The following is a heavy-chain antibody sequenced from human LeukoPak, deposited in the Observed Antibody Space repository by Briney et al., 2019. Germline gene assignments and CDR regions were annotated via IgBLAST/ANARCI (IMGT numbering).Heavy chain of an antibody. D-gene: IGHD6-19*01. CDR1: GFPFNNYW. CDR3: ARAGASGWYAAGWFDP. Sequence: GGSLKLSCAASGFPFNNYWMHWVRQAPGKGLVWVSIINTDGRTTRYAASVQGRFTISRDNAKNTLYLQMNSLRDDDTAVYYCARAGASGWYAAGWFDPWGQGTLVTVSS. J-gene: IGHJ5*02. V-gene: IGHV3-74*01. CDR2: INTDGRTT.